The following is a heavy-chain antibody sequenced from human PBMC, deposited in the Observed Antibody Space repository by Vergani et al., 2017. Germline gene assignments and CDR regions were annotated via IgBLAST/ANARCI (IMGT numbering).Heavy chain of an antibody. V-gene: IGHV3-15*01. J-gene: IGHJ4*02. Sequence: EVQLVESGGGLVKPGGSLRLSCAASGFTFSNAWMSWVRQAPGKGLEWVGRIKSKTDGGTTDYAAPVKGRFTISRDDSKNTLYQQMNSLKTEDTAVYYCTTDRDVVVVAATRIGRDYWGQGTLVTVSS. D-gene: IGHD2-15*01. CDR3: TTDRDVVVVAATRIGRDY. CDR1: GFTFSNAW. CDR2: IKSKTDGGTT.